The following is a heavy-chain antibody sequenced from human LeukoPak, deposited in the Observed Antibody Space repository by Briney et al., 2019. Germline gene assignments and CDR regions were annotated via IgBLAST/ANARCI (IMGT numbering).Heavy chain of an antibody. CDR3: AKDRAEYYDILTGVSRWFDP. J-gene: IGHJ5*02. D-gene: IGHD3-9*01. CDR2: INPNSGGT. V-gene: IGHV1-2*02. Sequence: ASVTVSCKASGYTFTVYYIHWVRQAPGQGLEWMGWINPNSGGTNYAQKFQGRVTMTRDTSISTAYMELSGLISDDTAVYYCAKDRAEYYDILTGVSRWFDPWGQGTLVTVSS. CDR1: GYTFTVYY.